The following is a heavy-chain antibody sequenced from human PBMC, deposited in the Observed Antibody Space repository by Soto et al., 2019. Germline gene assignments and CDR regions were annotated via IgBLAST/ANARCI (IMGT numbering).Heavy chain of an antibody. CDR1: GFTFSSYA. D-gene: IGHD6-13*01. Sequence: QVQLVESGGGVVQPGRSLRLSCAASGFTFSSYAMHWVRQAPGKGLEWVAVISYDGSNKYYADSVKGRFTISRDNSKNTLYLQMNSLRAEDTAVYYCARDEIAAAGMGFWFEGCYYYGMDVWGQGTTVTVSS. CDR3: ARDEIAAAGMGFWFEGCYYYGMDV. V-gene: IGHV3-30-3*01. J-gene: IGHJ6*02. CDR2: ISYDGSNK.